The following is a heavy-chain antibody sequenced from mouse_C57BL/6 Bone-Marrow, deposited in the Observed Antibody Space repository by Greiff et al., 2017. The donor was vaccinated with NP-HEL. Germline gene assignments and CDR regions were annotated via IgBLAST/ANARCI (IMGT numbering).Heavy chain of an antibody. J-gene: IGHJ4*01. CDR2: IHPSDSDT. V-gene: IGHV1-74*01. CDR3: AIYYYGSSPYYYAMDY. Sequence: QVHVKQPGAELVKPGASVKVSCKASGYTFTSYWMHWVKQRPGQGLEWIGRIHPSDSDTNYNQKFKGKATLTVDKSSSTAYMQLSSLTSEDSAVYYCAIYYYGSSPYYYAMDYWGQGTSVTVSS. CDR1: GYTFTSYW. D-gene: IGHD1-1*01.